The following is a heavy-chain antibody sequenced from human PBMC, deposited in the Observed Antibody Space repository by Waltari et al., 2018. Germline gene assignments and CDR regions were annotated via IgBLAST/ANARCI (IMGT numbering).Heavy chain of an antibody. Sequence: QVQLQESGPGLVKPSETLSLTCTVSDSSITTDYFWGWIRRPPGKGLEWIGIIYHTGNTYYDPSPKTRVAISVDTSKNQFSLRLSSVTAADTAVYYCARVTTVRLFDYWGQGILVTVSS. V-gene: IGHV4-38-2*02. J-gene: IGHJ4*02. CDR1: DSSITTDYF. D-gene: IGHD4-4*01. CDR2: IYHTGNT. CDR3: ARVTTVRLFDY.